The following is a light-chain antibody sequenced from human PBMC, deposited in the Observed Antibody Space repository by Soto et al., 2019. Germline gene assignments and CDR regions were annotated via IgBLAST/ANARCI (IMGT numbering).Light chain of an antibody. CDR1: SSNIGSTT. V-gene: IGLV1-44*01. CDR2: TND. J-gene: IGLJ1*01. Sequence: QSALTQPPSASGTPGQRVTISCSGSSSNIGSTTVSWFQLLPGTAPKLLISTNDQRPSGVPDRFSGSKSGTSASLAISGLQSEDDADYYCAAWDDSLNGFVFGTGNKVTVL. CDR3: AAWDDSLNGFV.